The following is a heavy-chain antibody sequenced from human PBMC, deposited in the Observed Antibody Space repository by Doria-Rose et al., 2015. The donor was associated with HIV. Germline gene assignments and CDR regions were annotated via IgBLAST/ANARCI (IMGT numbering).Heavy chain of an antibody. CDR2: ISSDSNYI. CDR1: GFTFITYS. D-gene: IGHD1-26*01. CDR3: ARDPDPTELRFLDL. V-gene: IGHV3-21*03. Sequence: VQLVQSGGGLVRPGGSLRLSCAASGFTFITYSMNWVRQAPGKGLEWVSSISSDSNYIYYTDSLKGRFIISRDNAKNALFLRMNDLRIEDTGVYYCARDPDPTELRFLDLWCRGTLVTVST. J-gene: IGHJ2*01.